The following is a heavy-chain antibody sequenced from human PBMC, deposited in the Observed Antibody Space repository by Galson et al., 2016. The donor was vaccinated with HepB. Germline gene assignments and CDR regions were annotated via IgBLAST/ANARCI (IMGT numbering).Heavy chain of an antibody. CDR1: GFTFSTYA. CDR2: VNAAGTDA. Sequence: SLRLSCAASGFTFSTYAMSWVRQAPGKGLGWMAVVNAAGTDAYYADCVKGRFTIFRDNSKNIVYLQMESLGFEDTAVYYCARERESGYAPVDFWGQGTPVIVSS. D-gene: IGHD5-12*01. CDR3: ARERESGYAPVDF. J-gene: IGHJ4*02. V-gene: IGHV3-30*04.